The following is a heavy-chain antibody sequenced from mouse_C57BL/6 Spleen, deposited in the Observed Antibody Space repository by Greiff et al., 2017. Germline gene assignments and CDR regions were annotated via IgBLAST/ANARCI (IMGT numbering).Heavy chain of an antibody. CDR2: IDPETGGT. Sequence: VKLVESGAELVRPGASVTLSCKASGYTFTDYEMHWVKQTPVHGLEWIGAIDPETGGTSYNQKFKGKAILTADKSSSTAYMELRSLTSEDSAVYYCTSYYYGSNWYFDVWGTGTTVTVSS. V-gene: IGHV1-15*01. D-gene: IGHD1-1*01. J-gene: IGHJ1*03. CDR1: GYTFTDYE. CDR3: TSYYYGSNWYFDV.